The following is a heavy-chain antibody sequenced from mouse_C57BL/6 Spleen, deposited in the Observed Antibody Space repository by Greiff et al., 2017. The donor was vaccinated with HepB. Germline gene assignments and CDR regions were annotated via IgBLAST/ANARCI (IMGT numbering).Heavy chain of an antibody. D-gene: IGHD2-4*01. CDR3: SRSREYDYVYYAMDY. Sequence: VKLQESGAELARPGASVKLSCKASGYTFTSYGISWVKQRTGQGLEWIGEIYPRSGNTYYNEKFKGKATLTADKSSSTAYMELRSLTSEDSAVYFCSRSREYDYVYYAMDYWGQGTSVTVSS. J-gene: IGHJ4*01. CDR2: IYPRSGNT. CDR1: GYTFTSYG. V-gene: IGHV1-81*01.